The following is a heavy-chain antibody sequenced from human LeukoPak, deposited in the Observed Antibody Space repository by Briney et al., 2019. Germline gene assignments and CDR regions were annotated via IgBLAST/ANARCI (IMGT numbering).Heavy chain of an antibody. D-gene: IGHD6-19*01. V-gene: IGHV1-8*03. J-gene: IGHJ6*03. CDR1: GYTFTSYD. CDR2: MNPNSGNT. CDR3: AREVAVADNYYYYYMDV. Sequence: GASVKVSCKASGYTFTSYDINWVRQATGQGLEWMGWMNPNSGNTGYAQKFQGRVTITRNTSISTAYMELSSLRSEDTAVYYCAREVAVADNYYYYYMDVWGKGTTVTVSS.